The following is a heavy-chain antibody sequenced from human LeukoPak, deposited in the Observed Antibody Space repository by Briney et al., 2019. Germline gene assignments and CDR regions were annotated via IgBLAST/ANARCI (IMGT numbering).Heavy chain of an antibody. CDR3: AREAPPRFYGMDV. Sequence: RASVKVSCKASGYTFTSYYMHWVRQAPGQGLEWMGIINPSGGSTSYAQKFQGRVTKTRDTSTSTVYMELSSLRSEDTAVYYCAREAPPRFYGMDVWGQGTTVTVSS. CDR1: GYTFTSYY. CDR2: INPSGGST. J-gene: IGHJ6*02. V-gene: IGHV1-46*01.